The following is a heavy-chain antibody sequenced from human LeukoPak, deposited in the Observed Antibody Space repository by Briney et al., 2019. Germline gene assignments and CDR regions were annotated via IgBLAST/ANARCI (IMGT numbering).Heavy chain of an antibody. Sequence: GGSLRLSCAASGFTFGSYAMSWVRQAPGKGLEWVSAISGSGGSTYYADSVKGRFTISRDNSKNTLYLQMNSLRAGDTAVYYCAKATYSSGWYQDYWGQGTLVTVSS. V-gene: IGHV3-23*01. CDR2: ISGSGGST. D-gene: IGHD6-19*01. CDR3: AKATYSSGWYQDY. J-gene: IGHJ4*02. CDR1: GFTFGSYA.